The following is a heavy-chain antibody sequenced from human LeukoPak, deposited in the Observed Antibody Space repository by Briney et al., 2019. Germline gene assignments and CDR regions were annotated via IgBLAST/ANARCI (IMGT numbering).Heavy chain of an antibody. CDR1: GGSFSGYY. J-gene: IGHJ4*02. CDR2: INHSGST. CDR3: ARAGSMVRGVITTYFDH. D-gene: IGHD3-10*01. V-gene: IGHV4-34*01. Sequence: PSETLSLTCAVYGGSFSGYYWSWIRQPPGKGLEWIGEINHSGSTNYNPSLKSRVTISVDTSKNQFSLKLSSVTAADTAVYYCARAGSMVRGVITTYFDHWGQGTLVTVSS.